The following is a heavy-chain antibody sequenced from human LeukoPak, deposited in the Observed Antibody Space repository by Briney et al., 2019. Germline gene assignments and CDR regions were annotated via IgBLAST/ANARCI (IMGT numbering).Heavy chain of an antibody. CDR1: GFTFSNYG. CDR3: AKVLAVTSYGAKSVFDH. CDR2: IWYDGSNK. V-gene: IGHV3-30*02. Sequence: PGGSLRLSCAADGFTFSNYGMHWVRQAPGKGLEWVAFIWYDGSNKYYADSVKGRFTISRDNSKNTVYLQMNSLRAEDTAVYYCAKVLAVTSYGAKSVFDHWGQGTLVTVSS. J-gene: IGHJ4*02. D-gene: IGHD4-23*01.